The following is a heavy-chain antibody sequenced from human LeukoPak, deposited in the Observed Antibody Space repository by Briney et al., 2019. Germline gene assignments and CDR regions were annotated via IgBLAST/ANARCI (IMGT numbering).Heavy chain of an antibody. Sequence: PGGSLRLSCAASGFTFNSYALSWVRQAPGKGLEWVSTIGGGGENTYYADSVKGRFTISRDGSKNTVYLHMKSLRAEDTAVYFCAKVLTGSQDYWGQGTLVTVTS. CDR3: AKVLTGSQDY. D-gene: IGHD1-14*01. CDR2: IGGGGENT. V-gene: IGHV3-23*01. CDR1: GFTFNSYA. J-gene: IGHJ4*02.